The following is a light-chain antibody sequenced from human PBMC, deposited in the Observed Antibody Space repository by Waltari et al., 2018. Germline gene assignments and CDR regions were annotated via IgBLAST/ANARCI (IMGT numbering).Light chain of an antibody. CDR2: ATS. Sequence: IQLTQSPSSLSASVGDRVTSPCRASQGISSDFAWSQQKPGQVTKLLIYATSTLQTGVPSRFSGSGSGTDFTLTISSLQPEDFATYYCQDLNDFPFTFGQGTKLEI. J-gene: IGKJ2*01. CDR1: QGISSD. V-gene: IGKV1-9*01. CDR3: QDLNDFPFT.